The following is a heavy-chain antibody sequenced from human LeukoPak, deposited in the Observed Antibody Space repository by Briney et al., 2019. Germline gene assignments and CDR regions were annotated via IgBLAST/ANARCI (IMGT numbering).Heavy chain of an antibody. CDR3: ARRYGEYGGNSFGYYYYMDV. CDR1: GGSFSGYY. J-gene: IGHJ6*03. D-gene: IGHD4-23*01. V-gene: IGHV4-34*01. Sequence: SETLSLTCAVYGGSFSGYYWSWLRQPPGKGLEWCGEINHSGSTNYNPSLKSRVTISVDTSKNQFSLKLSSVTAADTAVYYCARRYGEYGGNSFGYYYYMDVWGKGTTVTVSS. CDR2: INHSGST.